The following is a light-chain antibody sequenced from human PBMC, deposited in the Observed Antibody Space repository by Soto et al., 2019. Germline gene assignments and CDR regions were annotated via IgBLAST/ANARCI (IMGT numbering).Light chain of an antibody. CDR1: QSISSW. CDR2: EAS. J-gene: IGKJ2*01. Sequence: DIQMTQSPSTLSASVGDRVTITCRASQSISSWLAWFQQKPGKAPKLLIPEASSLESGVPSMFSGSGSGTEFTLTISSLQPDDFATYYCQQYTSHYTFGQGTKLDIK. CDR3: QQYTSHYT. V-gene: IGKV1-5*03.